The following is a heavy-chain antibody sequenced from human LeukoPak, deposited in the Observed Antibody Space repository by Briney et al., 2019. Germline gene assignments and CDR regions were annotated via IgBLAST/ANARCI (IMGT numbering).Heavy chain of an antibody. CDR2: INWNGGST. Sequence: GGSLRLSCAASGFTFDDYGMSWVRQAPGKGLEWVSGINWNGGSTGYADSVKGRFTISRDNAKNSLYLQMNSLRAEDTALYHCARARNTYYYDSSGYSDAFDIWGQGTMVTVSS. CDR1: GFTFDDYG. D-gene: IGHD3-22*01. CDR3: ARARNTYYYDSSGYSDAFDI. J-gene: IGHJ3*02. V-gene: IGHV3-20*01.